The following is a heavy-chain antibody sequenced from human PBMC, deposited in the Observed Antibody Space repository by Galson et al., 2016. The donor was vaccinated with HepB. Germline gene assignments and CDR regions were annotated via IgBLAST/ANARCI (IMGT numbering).Heavy chain of an antibody. Sequence: SLRLSCAASGFTFNAHWMNWVRQAPGKGLEWVANIRGDGIVSYYAESVRGRFTISRDNDKNSLYLQMNGLRVDETAVYYCSREMTGSYFYWGQGTLVTVSS. CDR2: IRGDGIVS. J-gene: IGHJ4*02. CDR3: SREMTGSYFY. V-gene: IGHV3-7*01. D-gene: IGHD3-10*01. CDR1: GFTFNAHW.